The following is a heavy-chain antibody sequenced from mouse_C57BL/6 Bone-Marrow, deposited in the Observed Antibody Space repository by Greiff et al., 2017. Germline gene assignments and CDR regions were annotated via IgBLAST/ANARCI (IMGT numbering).Heavy chain of an antibody. CDR3: TRRPSYYYGSSRYAMDY. J-gene: IGHJ4*01. D-gene: IGHD1-1*01. Sequence: EVKLVESGEGLVKPGGSLKLSCAASGFTFSSYAMSWVRQTPEKRLEWVAYISSGGDYIYYADTVKGRFTISSDNARNTLYLKMSSLKSEDTAMYYCTRRPSYYYGSSRYAMDYWGQGTSVTVSS. CDR1: GFTFSSYA. CDR2: ISSGGDYI. V-gene: IGHV5-9-1*02.